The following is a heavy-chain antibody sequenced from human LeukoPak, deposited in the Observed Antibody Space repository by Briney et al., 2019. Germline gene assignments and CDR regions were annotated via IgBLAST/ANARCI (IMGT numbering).Heavy chain of an antibody. CDR1: GYTFTSYD. V-gene: IGHV1-8*01. D-gene: IGHD1-26*01. CDR3: ARDALVGAAALDY. CDR2: MNPNNGNT. Sequence: ASVKVSCKASGYTFTSYDINWVRQATGQGLEWMGWMNPNNGNTGYAQKFQGRVTMTRNTSISTAYMELRSLRSDDTAVYYCARDALVGAAALDYWGQGTLVTVSS. J-gene: IGHJ4*02.